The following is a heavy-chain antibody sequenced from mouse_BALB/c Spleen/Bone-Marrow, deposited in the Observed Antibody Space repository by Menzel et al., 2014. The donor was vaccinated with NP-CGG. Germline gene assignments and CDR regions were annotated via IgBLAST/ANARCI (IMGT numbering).Heavy chain of an antibody. J-gene: IGHJ4*01. D-gene: IGHD2-1*01. CDR2: ISSGGGST. CDR3: ARHYYGSPYYYAMDY. Sequence: EVKLVESGGGLVKPGGSLKLSCAASGFAFSSYDMSWVRQTPEKRLEWVAYISSGGGSTYYPDTVKGRFTISRDNAKNTLYLQMSSLKSEDTAMYYCARHYYGSPYYYAMDYWGQGTSVTVSS. V-gene: IGHV5-12-1*01. CDR1: GFAFSSYD.